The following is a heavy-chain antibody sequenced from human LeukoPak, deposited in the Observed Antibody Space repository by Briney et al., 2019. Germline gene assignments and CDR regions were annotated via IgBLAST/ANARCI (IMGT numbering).Heavy chain of an antibody. J-gene: IGHJ4*02. V-gene: IGHV4-59*01. CDR1: GGSISSYY. CDR2: IYYSGST. D-gene: IGHD7-27*01. CDR3: ARVKLGIRPLYYFDY. Sequence: SETLPLTCTVSGGSISSYYWSWIRQPPGKGLEWIGYIYYSGSTNYNPSLKSRVTISVDTSKNQFSLKLSSMTAADTAVYYCARVKLGIRPLYYFDYWGQGTLVTVSS.